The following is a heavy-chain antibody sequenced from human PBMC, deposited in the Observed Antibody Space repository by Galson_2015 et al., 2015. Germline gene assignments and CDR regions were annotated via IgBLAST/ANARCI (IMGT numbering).Heavy chain of an antibody. CDR2: ISYDGSNK. CDR3: ARGGDSGAYASLDL. J-gene: IGHJ5*02. V-gene: IGHV3-30*04. CDR1: GFIFSTYA. D-gene: IGHD4-17*01. Sequence: SLRLSCAASGFIFSTYAIHWVRQAPGKGLQWVAVISYDGSNKYYRESVRGRFTISRDDSKNTLYLQMESLRDEDTAGYYCARGGDSGAYASLDLWGHGTLVTGST.